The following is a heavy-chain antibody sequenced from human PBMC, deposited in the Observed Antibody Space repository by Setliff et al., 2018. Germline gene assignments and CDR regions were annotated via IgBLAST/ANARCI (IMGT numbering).Heavy chain of an antibody. J-gene: IGHJ4*02. D-gene: IGHD5-18*01. CDR1: GGSISSSTDY. CDR3: ARETTAWGYVDTAMVTFIDQ. V-gene: IGHV4-61*01. Sequence: PSETLSLTCSVSGGSISSSTDYWGWIRQPPGKGLEWIGYVYSSGITNYNPSLKSRVTMSVDTSKNQFSLKLSSVTAADTAVYYCARETTAWGYVDTAMVTFIDQWGQGTLVTVSS. CDR2: VYSSGIT.